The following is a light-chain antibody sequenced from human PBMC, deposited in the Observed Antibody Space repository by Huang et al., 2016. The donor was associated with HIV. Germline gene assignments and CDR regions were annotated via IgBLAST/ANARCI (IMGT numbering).Light chain of an antibody. CDR3: MQDLQTPS. V-gene: IGKV2-28*01. CDR1: QSLLPSNGYNY. Sequence: DIVLTQSPLSLPVTPGESASISCRSSQSLLPSNGYNYLDWYLQTPGQSPQLLIYLGSRRASGVADRCSGSGSGTDFTLRISRVEAEDVGFYYCMQDLQTPSFGPGTKVDIK. CDR2: LGS. J-gene: IGKJ3*01.